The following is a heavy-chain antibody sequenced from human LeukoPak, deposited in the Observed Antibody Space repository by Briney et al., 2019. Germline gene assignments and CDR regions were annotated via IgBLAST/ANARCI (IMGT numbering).Heavy chain of an antibody. CDR1: GGSISSSSYY. D-gene: IGHD5-24*01. Sequence: SETLSLTCTVSGGSISSSSYYWGWIRQPPGKGLEWIGSIYYSGSTYYNPSLKTRVTLSVDTSKNQFSLRLSSVTAADTAVYSCARDFRDGYPNNWFDPWGQGTLVTVSS. CDR2: IYYSGST. CDR3: ARDFRDGYPNNWFDP. J-gene: IGHJ5*02. V-gene: IGHV4-39*07.